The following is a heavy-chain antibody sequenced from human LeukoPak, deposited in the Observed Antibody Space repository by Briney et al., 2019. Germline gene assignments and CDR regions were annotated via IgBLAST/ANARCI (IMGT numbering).Heavy chain of an antibody. V-gene: IGHV4-59*01. CDR3: ARANYGYYYMDV. J-gene: IGHJ6*03. Sequence: SSETLSLTYTVSGGSMNNFYWTWIRQPPGKGLEWVGYIYYTGDTKYNPSLKSRVTMSIDTSKTQFSLNLTSVTAADTALYYCARANYGYYYMDVWGKGTTVTVSS. CDR2: IYYTGDT. CDR1: GGSMNNFY.